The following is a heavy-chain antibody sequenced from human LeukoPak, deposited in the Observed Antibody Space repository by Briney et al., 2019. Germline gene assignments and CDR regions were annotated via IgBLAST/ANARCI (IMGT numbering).Heavy chain of an antibody. Sequence: GESLRLSRDASGFIFSDYYMTWIRQAPGKGLEWVSHISSSGSYRNYADSAKGRFTISRDNAKNSLYLQRDSLRAEDTAVYYCSRADSSSWFDYWGQGALVTVSS. CDR1: GFIFSDYY. J-gene: IGHJ4*02. CDR2: ISSSGSYR. V-gene: IGHV3-11*05. D-gene: IGHD6-13*01. CDR3: SRADSSSWFDY.